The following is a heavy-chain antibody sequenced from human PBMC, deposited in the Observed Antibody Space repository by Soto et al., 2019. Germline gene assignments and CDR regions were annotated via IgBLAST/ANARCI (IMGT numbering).Heavy chain of an antibody. D-gene: IGHD2-15*01. J-gene: IGHJ2*01. CDR2: MYYSGST. CDR1: GGSISSGGYY. V-gene: IGHV4-31*03. Sequence: QVQLQESGPGLVKPSQTLSLPCTVSGGSISSGGYYWSWIRRHPGKGMAWLGYMYYSGSTYYNPSLKSRVTISVDTSNNQFSLRLSSVTAADTAVYYCARYRYCSGGSCYGDWYFDLWGRGTLVTVSS. CDR3: ARYRYCSGGSCYGDWYFDL.